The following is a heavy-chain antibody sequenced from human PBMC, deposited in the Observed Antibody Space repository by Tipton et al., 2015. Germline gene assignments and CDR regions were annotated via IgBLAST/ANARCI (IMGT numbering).Heavy chain of an antibody. CDR2: IYYTGTS. J-gene: IGHJ4*02. D-gene: IGHD3-22*01. Sequence: TLSLTCTVSGGSISNYYWGWIRQPPGKGLEWIGYIYYTGTSNYNASLRSRVTISLDTSKKQFSLKLTSVTAADTAVYYCARAYTDSGYYLRYWGQGTLVTVSS. CDR3: ARAYTDSGYYLRY. V-gene: IGHV4-59*01. CDR1: GGSISNYY.